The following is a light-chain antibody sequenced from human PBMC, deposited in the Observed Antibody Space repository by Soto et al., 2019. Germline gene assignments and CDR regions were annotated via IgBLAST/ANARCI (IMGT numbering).Light chain of an antibody. CDR2: DAS. J-gene: IGKJ1*01. CDR1: QSISSW. V-gene: IGKV1-5*01. Sequence: DSQMIQSPSTLSASVGDRSTITCRASQSISSWSAWYQQKPGKAPKLLIYDASNLEGGVPSRLSGSGSGTDFTLTISRLQPDDSATYYCQQYASYWTFGQGTKVDIK. CDR3: QQYASYWT.